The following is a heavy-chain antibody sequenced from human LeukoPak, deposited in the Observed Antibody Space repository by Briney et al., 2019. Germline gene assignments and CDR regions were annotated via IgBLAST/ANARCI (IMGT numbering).Heavy chain of an antibody. Sequence: SETLSLTCSVSTDSKNVHYWRWIRQSPAKGLEWMGHIYQSGSTDYNPSFKSRVTISIDMSRKEFSLKLTSVTVADTAMYYCVRLRWELLAPYFDHWGQGAFVIVSS. V-gene: IGHV4-59*11. CDR3: VRLRWELLAPYFDH. CDR1: TDSKNVHY. D-gene: IGHD2-15*01. CDR2: IYQSGST. J-gene: IGHJ4*02.